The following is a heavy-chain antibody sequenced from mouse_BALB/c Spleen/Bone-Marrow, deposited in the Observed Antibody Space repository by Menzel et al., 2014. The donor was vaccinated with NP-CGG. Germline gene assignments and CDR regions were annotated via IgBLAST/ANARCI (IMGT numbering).Heavy chain of an antibody. D-gene: IGHD2-2*01. J-gene: IGHJ3*01. V-gene: IGHV2-6-7*01. CDR3: ARDGGYGWFAY. CDR2: IWGDGST. CDR1: GFSLTGYG. Sequence: QVQLMESGPGLVAPSQCLSISCTVSGFSLTGYGVNWVRQPPGKGLEWLGMIWGDGSTDYNSALKSRLSISKDNSKSQVFLKMNSLQTDDTARYYCARDGGYGWFAYWGQGTLVTVSA.